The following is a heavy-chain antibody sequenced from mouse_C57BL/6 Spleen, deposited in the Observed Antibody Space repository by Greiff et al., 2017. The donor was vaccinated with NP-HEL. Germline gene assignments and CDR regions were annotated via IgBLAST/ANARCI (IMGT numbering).Heavy chain of an antibody. V-gene: IGHV1-82*01. D-gene: IGHD4-1*01. J-gene: IGHJ1*03. CDR1: GYAFSSSW. Sequence: QVQLQQSGPELVKPGASVKISCKASGYAFSSSWMNWVKQRPGKGLEWIGRIYPGDGDTNYNGKFKGKATLTADKSSSPAYMQLSSLTSEDSAVYCGARSRTGTGYFDVWGTGTTVTVSS. CDR2: IYPGDGDT. CDR3: ARSRTGTGYFDV.